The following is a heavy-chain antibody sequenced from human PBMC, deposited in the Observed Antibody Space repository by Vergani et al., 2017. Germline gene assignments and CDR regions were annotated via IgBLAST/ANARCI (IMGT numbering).Heavy chain of an antibody. CDR1: GFTFSHYS. CDR2: ISGNTDDV. CDR3: VRDVRVFRT. V-gene: IGHV3-21*01. Sequence: DVQMVESGGGLVKPGGSLRLSCVASGFTFSHYSMNWVRQAPGKGLEWVSSISGNTDDVYYAASVKGRFTISRDNATISRYLNLMSLRAEDTAVYYCVRDVRVFRTWGQGTLVAVSS. J-gene: IGHJ3*01. D-gene: IGHD3-3*01.